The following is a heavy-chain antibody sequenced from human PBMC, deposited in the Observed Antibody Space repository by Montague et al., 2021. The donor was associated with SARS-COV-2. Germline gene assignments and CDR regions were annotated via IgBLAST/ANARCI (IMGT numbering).Heavy chain of an antibody. CDR2: IYYLGTT. CDR3: ARNGGAAVPGLLLGMDI. D-gene: IGHD6-19*01. CDR1: GGSISGHY. V-gene: IGHV4-59*11. J-gene: IGHJ6*02. Sequence: SETLSITCIVSGGSISGHYWSWVRQTPEKGLEWIGYIYYLGTTNYNPSLKTRVTFSVDTSKNQLSLMLTSVTAADTGVYYCARNGGAAVPGLLLGMDIWGQGTTVTVSS.